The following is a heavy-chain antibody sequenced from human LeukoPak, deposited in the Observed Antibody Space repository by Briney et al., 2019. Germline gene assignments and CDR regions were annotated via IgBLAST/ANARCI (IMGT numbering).Heavy chain of an antibody. CDR3: AKHYVRGLAVANTDY. CDR2: ITPGSTYT. Sequence: GGSLRLSCIASGFTSSSQELTWVRQAPGKGLEWVSTITPGSTYTKYADSVAGRFTISRDDSKNTLYLQMHGLRAEDTAVYYCAKHYVRGLAVANTDYWGQGALVTVSS. J-gene: IGHJ4*02. D-gene: IGHD6-19*01. V-gene: IGHV3-23*01. CDR1: GFTSSSQE.